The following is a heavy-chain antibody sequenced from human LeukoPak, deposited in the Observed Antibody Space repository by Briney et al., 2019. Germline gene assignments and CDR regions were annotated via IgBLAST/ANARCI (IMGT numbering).Heavy chain of an antibody. J-gene: IGHJ3*02. Sequence: SVKVSCKASGGTFTSYTISWVRQAPGQGLEWMGRIIPIFGIENYAQKFQGRVTITADKSTSTAYMELSSLRSEDTAVYYCARVSEGAFDIRGQGTMVIVSS. CDR3: ARVSEGAFDI. CDR1: GGTFTSYT. V-gene: IGHV1-69*02. CDR2: IIPIFGIE.